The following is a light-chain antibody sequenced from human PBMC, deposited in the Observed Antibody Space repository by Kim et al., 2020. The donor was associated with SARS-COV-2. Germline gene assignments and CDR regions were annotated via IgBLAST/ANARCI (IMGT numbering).Light chain of an antibody. CDR2: WAS. J-gene: IGKJ1*01. CDR3: QQYYTTPPWT. Sequence: DIVMAQSPDSLALSLGERATVDCKSSHSILFSSNNKRYLSCSQQKPGQPPKLVIYWASTRESGVPDRFSGSGAGADFTLTISSLQTEDVPLCYCQQYYTTPPWTFGQGTKVDIK. V-gene: IGKV4-1*01. CDR1: HSILFSSNNKRY.